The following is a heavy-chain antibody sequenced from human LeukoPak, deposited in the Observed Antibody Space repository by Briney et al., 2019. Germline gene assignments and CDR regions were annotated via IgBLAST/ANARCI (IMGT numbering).Heavy chain of an antibody. CDR1: GFPFITYS. J-gene: IGHJ4*02. V-gene: IGHV3-21*01. CDR3: ARGRDYDSSGYYPDFDY. Sequence: GGSRKPSCPASGFPFITYSITWFGQPPGKGLDWFSSISSSSSYIYYADSVKGRFTISSDNAKNSLYLQMNSLRAEDTAVYYCARGRDYDSSGYYPDFDYWGQGTLVTVSS. D-gene: IGHD3-22*01. CDR2: ISSSSSYI.